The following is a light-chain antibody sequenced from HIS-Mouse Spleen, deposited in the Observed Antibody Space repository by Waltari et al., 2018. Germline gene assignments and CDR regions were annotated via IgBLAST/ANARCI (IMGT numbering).Light chain of an antibody. Sequence: EIVMTQSPATLSVSPGARATLSCRASQSVSSNLAWYQQKPGQAPRLLIYGASTRATGIPARFSGSGSGTECTLTISSMQSEDFAVYYCQQYNNWWTFGQGTKVEIK. CDR2: GAS. V-gene: IGKV3-15*01. CDR1: QSVSSN. J-gene: IGKJ1*01. CDR3: QQYNNWWT.